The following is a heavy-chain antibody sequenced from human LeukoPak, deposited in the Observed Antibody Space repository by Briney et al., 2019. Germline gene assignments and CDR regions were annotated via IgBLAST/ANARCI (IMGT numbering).Heavy chain of an antibody. V-gene: IGHV4-59*11. CDR1: GGSISSHY. Sequence: PSETLSLTCTVSGGSISSHYWSWIRQPPGKGLGWIGYIYYSGSTNYNPSLKSRVTISVDTSKNQFSLKLSSVTAADTAVYYCARGRDDYDFWSGYSYYMDVWGKGTTVTVSS. J-gene: IGHJ6*03. CDR2: IYYSGST. CDR3: ARGRDDYDFWSGYSYYMDV. D-gene: IGHD3-3*01.